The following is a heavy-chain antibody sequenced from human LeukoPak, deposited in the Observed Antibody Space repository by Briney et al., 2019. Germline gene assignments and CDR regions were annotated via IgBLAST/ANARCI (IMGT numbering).Heavy chain of an antibody. CDR3: ARFACSSTSCYSVWFDP. CDR1: GGSIGSYY. Sequence: SETLSLTCTVSGGSIGSYYWSWIRQPPGKGLEWVGYIYYSGCAHYNPSLKSRVTISVDTSKTQFSLKLSAVAAADTAVYYCARFACSSTSCYSVWFDPWGQGTLVTVSS. D-gene: IGHD2-2*01. CDR2: IYYSGCA. V-gene: IGHV4-59*01. J-gene: IGHJ5*02.